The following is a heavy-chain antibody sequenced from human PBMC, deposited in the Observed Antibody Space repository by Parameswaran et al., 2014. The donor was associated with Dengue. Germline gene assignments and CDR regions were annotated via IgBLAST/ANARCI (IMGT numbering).Heavy chain of an antibody. D-gene: IGHD2-8*01. CDR2: INHSGST. V-gene: IGHV4-34*01. J-gene: IGHJ6*02. Sequence: RWIRQPPGKGLEWIGEINHSGSTNYNPSLKSRVTISVDTSKNQFSLKLSSVTAADTAVYYCARRSVLMVYAYVFLGGMDVWGQGTTVTVSS. CDR3: ARRSVLMVYAYVFLGGMDV.